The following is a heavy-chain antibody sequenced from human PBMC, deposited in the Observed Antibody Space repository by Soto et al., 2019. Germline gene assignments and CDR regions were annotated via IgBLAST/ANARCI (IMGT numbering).Heavy chain of an antibody. CDR2: IKQDGVQK. CDR1: GFIFRNYW. J-gene: IGHJ4*02. V-gene: IGHV3-7*03. Sequence: GGALRLSSAASGFIFRNYWMSWGRQAPGKGLEWVSNIKQDGVQKYYVDSVKGRFTISRDNARNSLYLQINSLRAEDTAMYYCARIGYSSSSLDYWGLGTLVTVSS. D-gene: IGHD6-6*01. CDR3: ARIGYSSSSLDY.